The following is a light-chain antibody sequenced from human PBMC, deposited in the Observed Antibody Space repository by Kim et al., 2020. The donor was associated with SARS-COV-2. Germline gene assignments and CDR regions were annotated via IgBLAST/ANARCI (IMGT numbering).Light chain of an antibody. J-gene: IGKJ1*01. V-gene: IGKV1-27*01. Sequence: ASTGDRVTITCRASQDNANALAWYQQKPGKVPQGLIYAASTVQSGVPSRFSGRGSGTEFTLTIDSLQTEDFATYYCQKYNSAPWTFGPGTKGEIK. CDR3: QKYNSAPWT. CDR1: QDNANA. CDR2: AAS.